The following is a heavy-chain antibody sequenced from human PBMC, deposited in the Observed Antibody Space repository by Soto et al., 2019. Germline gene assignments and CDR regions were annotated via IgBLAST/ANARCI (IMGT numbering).Heavy chain of an antibody. CDR2: FDPEDGET. Sequence: GASVKGSCKVSGYTLTELSMHWVRQAPGKVLEWMGGFDPEDGETIYSQKFQGRVTVTEDTSTDTVYMELSSLRSEDTAVYYCATLVSGEGVVGAILNWFDPWGQGTLVTSPQ. D-gene: IGHD1-26*01. CDR1: GYTLTELS. CDR3: ATLVSGEGVVGAILNWFDP. V-gene: IGHV1-24*01. J-gene: IGHJ5*02.